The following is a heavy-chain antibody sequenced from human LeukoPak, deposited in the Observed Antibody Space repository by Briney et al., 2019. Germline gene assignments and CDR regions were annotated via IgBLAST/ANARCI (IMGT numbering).Heavy chain of an antibody. J-gene: IGHJ4*02. Sequence: TGGSLRLSCAASGSTFSSYGMHWVRQAPGKGLEWVAFIRYDGSNKYYADSVKGRFTISRDNSKNTLYLQMNSLRAEDTAVYYCAKDRPTSGWYRYFDYWGQGTLVTVSS. V-gene: IGHV3-30*02. CDR3: AKDRPTSGWYRYFDY. CDR2: IRYDGSNK. CDR1: GSTFSSYG. D-gene: IGHD6-19*01.